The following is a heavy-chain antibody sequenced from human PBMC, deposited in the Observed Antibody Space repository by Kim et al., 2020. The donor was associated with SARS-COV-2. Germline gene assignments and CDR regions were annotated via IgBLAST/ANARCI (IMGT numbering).Heavy chain of an antibody. CDR3: AHSTGWYAYDY. V-gene: IGHV1-3*01. J-gene: IGHJ4*01. CDR2: INEGNGNT. CDR1: GYTFSNYD. D-gene: IGHD6-19*01. Sequence: ASVKVSCKASGYTFSNYDPHWVRQAPGQGLEWMGWINEGNGNTRYSQRFLGRVTFTVDTSASEAYMELSSLTSADTALYYCAHSTGWYAYDYWGHGTLVT.